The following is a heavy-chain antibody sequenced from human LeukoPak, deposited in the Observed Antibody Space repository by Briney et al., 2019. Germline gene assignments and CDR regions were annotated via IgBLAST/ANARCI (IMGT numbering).Heavy chain of an antibody. CDR2: IYYSGSI. D-gene: IGHD3-10*01. CDR3: ATGSYYNVGFDY. CDR1: GGSISSSSYY. J-gene: IGHJ4*02. Sequence: PSETLSLTCTVSGGSISSSSYYWGWIRQPPGKGLEWIGSIYYSGSIYYNPSLKSRVTISVDTSKNQFSLKLSSVTAADTAVYYCATGSYYNVGFDYWGQGTLVTVSS. V-gene: IGHV4-39*01.